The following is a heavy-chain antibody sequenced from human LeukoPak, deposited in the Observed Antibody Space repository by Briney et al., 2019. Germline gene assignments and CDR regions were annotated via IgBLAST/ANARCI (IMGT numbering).Heavy chain of an antibody. V-gene: IGHV4-38-2*02. CDR1: GYSISSGYY. Sequence: SETLSLTRTVSGYSISSGYYWGWIRQPPGKGLEWIGNVFHTGSTYYSPSLKSRVTISVDTSKNQFSLKLSSVTAADTAVYYCARVMFSGAFDIWGQGTMVTVSS. CDR3: ARVMFSGAFDI. J-gene: IGHJ3*02. CDR2: VFHTGST. D-gene: IGHD3-10*02.